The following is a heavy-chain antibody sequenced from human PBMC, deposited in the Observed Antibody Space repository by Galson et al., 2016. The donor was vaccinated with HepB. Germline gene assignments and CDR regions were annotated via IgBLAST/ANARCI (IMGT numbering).Heavy chain of an antibody. V-gene: IGHV4-61*01. J-gene: IGHJ5*02. CDR2: IYYTGST. CDR3: ARRDFDWFDP. CDR1: GGSVNSGSYY. Sequence: SETLSLTCTVSGGSVNSGSYYWSWIRQPPGKRLQWIGYIYYTGSTNYNPSLKTRITISLDTSKNQFSLKLSSVTAADTAVYYCARRDFDWFDPWGQGTLVTVSS. D-gene: IGHD3-3*01.